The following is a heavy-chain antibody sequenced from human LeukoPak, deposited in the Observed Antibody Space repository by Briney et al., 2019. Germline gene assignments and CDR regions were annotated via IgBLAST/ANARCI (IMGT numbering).Heavy chain of an antibody. J-gene: IGHJ4*02. D-gene: IGHD7-27*01. CDR2: ISWNSGSI. CDR3: AKDTGDLLPVGFDY. Sequence: GRSLRLSCAASGFTFDDYAMHWVRQAPGKGLEWVSGISWNSGSIGYADSVKGRFTISRDNAKNSLYLQMNSLRAEDTALYYCAKDTGDLLPVGFDYWGQGTLVTVSS. V-gene: IGHV3-9*01. CDR1: GFTFDDYA.